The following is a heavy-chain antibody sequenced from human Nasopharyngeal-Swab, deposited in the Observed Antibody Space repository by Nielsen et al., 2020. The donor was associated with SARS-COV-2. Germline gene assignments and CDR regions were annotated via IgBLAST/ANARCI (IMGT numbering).Heavy chain of an antibody. V-gene: IGHV1-69*06. CDR1: VGTFSSYA. CDR3: ARADLGGSGSYYNGGDY. J-gene: IGHJ4*02. Sequence: SVKVSCKASVGTFSSYAISWVRQAPGQGLEWMGGIIPIFGTANYAQKFQGRVTITADKSTSTAYMELSSLRSEDTAVYYCARADLGGSGSYYNGGDYWGQGTLVTVSS. CDR2: IIPIFGTA. D-gene: IGHD3-10*01.